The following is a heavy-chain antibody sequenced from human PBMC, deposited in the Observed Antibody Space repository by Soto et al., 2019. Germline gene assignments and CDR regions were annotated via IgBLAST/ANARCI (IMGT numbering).Heavy chain of an antibody. CDR3: ARSRYSSSWYLDY. V-gene: IGHV2-5*01. D-gene: IGHD6-13*01. CDR2: IYWNDDN. Sequence: FGPPLSKPTRTLTLTCTFAGFSLITSEGGVGWMGYPPGKALELLALIYWNDDNRYSPSLKSRLTITKDTSKHQVVLTMTNMDPVDTATYYCARSRYSSSWYLDYWGQGTLVTVSS. J-gene: IGHJ4*02. CDR1: GFSLITSEGG.